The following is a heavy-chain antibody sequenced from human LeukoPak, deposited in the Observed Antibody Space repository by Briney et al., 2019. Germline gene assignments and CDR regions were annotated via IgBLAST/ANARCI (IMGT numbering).Heavy chain of an antibody. Sequence: SQTLSLTCTVSGGSISSGSYYWSWIRQPAGKGLEWIGRIYTSGSTNYNPSLKSRVTISVDTSKNQFSLKLSSVTAADTAVYYCARDQYYYDSSGYYYLGYWGQGTLVTVSS. CDR2: IYTSGST. D-gene: IGHD3-22*01. CDR3: ARDQYYYDSSGYYYLGY. V-gene: IGHV4-61*02. J-gene: IGHJ4*02. CDR1: GGSISSGSYY.